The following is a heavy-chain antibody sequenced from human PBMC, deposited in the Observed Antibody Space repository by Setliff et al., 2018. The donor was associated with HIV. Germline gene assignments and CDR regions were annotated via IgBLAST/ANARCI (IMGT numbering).Heavy chain of an antibody. V-gene: IGHV1-18*01. Sequence: ASVKVSCKASGYSFTSYGISWVRQAPGQGLEWMGWISAYNGNTNYAQKLQGRVTMTTDTSTSTVYMELSSLRSDDTAVYYCAGSWSGYPLSFGYWGQGTLVTVSS. J-gene: IGHJ4*02. CDR1: GYSFTSYG. CDR2: ISAYNGNT. D-gene: IGHD3-3*01. CDR3: AGSWSGYPLSFGY.